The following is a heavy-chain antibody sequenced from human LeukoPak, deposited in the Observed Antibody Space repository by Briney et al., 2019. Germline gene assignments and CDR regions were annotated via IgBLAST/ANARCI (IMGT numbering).Heavy chain of an antibody. V-gene: IGHV1-2*06. D-gene: IGHD3-22*01. CDR2: INPNSGGT. Sequence: ASVKVSCKASGYTFTGYHMHWVRQAPGQGLEWMGPINPNSGGTNYAQKFQGRVTMTRDTSISTAYMELSRLRSDDTAVYYCARGITMIVVVIDGMDVWGQGTTVTVSS. J-gene: IGHJ6*02. CDR1: GYTFTGYH. CDR3: ARGITMIVVVIDGMDV.